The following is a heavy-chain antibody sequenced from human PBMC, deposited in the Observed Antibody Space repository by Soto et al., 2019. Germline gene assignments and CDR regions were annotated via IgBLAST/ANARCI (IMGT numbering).Heavy chain of an antibody. CDR3: ATDGNNAKNRFDS. CDR1: GYTFSDHY. D-gene: IGHD1-1*01. J-gene: IGHJ5*02. V-gene: IGHV1-24*01. Sequence: ASVKVSCKTSGYTFSDHYIHWVRQAPGKGLEWMGGFDPGNGQKFYAQKFQGRVIMTGDTSTETAYMELSSLRSEDTAVYYCATDGNNAKNRFDSWGQGTQGTVSS. CDR2: FDPGNGQK.